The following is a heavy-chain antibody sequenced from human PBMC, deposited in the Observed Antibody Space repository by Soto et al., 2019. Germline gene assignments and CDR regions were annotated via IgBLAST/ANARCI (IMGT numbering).Heavy chain of an antibody. J-gene: IGHJ6*02. Sequence: PGGSLRLSCAGSGFTFSSYAMRWVRHAPGKGLAWVSAISGSGGSTYYADSVKGRFTISRDNSKNTLYLQMNSLRAEDTAVYYCANGAKRRGIYYDFWSGHARMDVWGQGTTVTVSS. CDR1: GFTFSSYA. CDR3: ANGAKRRGIYYDFWSGHARMDV. D-gene: IGHD3-3*01. CDR2: ISGSGGST. V-gene: IGHV3-23*01.